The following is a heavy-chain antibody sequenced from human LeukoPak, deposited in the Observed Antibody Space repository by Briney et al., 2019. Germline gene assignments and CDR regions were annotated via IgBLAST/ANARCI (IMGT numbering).Heavy chain of an antibody. CDR1: GYSFTSYW. J-gene: IGHJ3*02. D-gene: IGHD3-22*01. Sequence: PGGSLRLSCRGSGYSFTSYWISWVRQMPGKGLEWMGRIDPSDSYTNYSPSFQGHVTISADKSISTAYLQWSSLKASDTAMYYCARHVITMIVVAHDIWGQGTMVTVSS. CDR3: ARHVITMIVVAHDI. V-gene: IGHV5-10-1*01. CDR2: IDPSDSYT.